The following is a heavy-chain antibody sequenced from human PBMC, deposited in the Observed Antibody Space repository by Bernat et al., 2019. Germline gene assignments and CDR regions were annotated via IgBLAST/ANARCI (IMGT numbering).Heavy chain of an antibody. V-gene: IGHV4-34*01. CDR3: ARAPAGVADFDWLLYDSWFDP. D-gene: IGHD3-9*01. J-gene: IGHJ5*02. CDR1: GGSFSGYY. Sequence: QVQLQQWGAGLLKPSETLSLTCAVYGGSFSGYYWSWIHQPPGKGLEWIGEINHSGSTNYNPPLKSRVTISVDTSKNQFSLKLSSVTAADTAVYYCARAPAGVADFDWLLYDSWFDPWGQGTLVTVSS. CDR2: INHSGST.